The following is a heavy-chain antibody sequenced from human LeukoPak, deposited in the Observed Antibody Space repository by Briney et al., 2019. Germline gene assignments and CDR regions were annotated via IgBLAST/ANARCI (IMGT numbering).Heavy chain of an antibody. CDR1: GGSISSSSYY. Sequence: PSETLSLTCTVSGGSISSSSYYWGWIRQPPGKGLEWIGSIHYSGSTNYNPSLKSRVTISVDTSKNQFSLKLSSVTAADTAVYYCARGYCSGGSCYSYYYNYMDVWGKGTTVTVSS. CDR3: ARGYCSGGSCYSYYYNYMDV. V-gene: IGHV4-39*07. J-gene: IGHJ6*03. CDR2: IHYSGST. D-gene: IGHD2-15*01.